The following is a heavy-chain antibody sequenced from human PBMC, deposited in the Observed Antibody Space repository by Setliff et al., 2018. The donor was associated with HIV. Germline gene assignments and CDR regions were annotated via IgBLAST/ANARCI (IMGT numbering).Heavy chain of an antibody. V-gene: IGHV3-30*04. D-gene: IGHD3-10*01. CDR2: ISYDGSSK. CDR3: ARDWAMVRGVTTYYFDY. Sequence: GGSLRLSCAASGFSFSDYAMHWVRQAPGKGLEWVAVISYDGSSKYYADSVKGRFTISRDNSKNTLYLQMNSLRAEDTAVYYCARDWAMVRGVTTYYFDYWGQGTLVTVSS. CDR1: GFSFSDYA. J-gene: IGHJ4*02.